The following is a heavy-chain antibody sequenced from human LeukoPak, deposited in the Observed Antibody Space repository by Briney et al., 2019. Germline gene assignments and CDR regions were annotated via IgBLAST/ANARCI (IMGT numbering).Heavy chain of an antibody. Sequence: TSETMSLTCTVSGVSLTSGDYHWSWIRQPPGKGLEGIGYIYYSGSAYYNSSLKSRVVMSVDTSKEQFSLRLTSVTAADTAVYYCAREGPDYSNPFDYWGQGTLVTVSS. J-gene: IGHJ4*02. CDR3: AREGPDYSNPFDY. D-gene: IGHD4-11*01. V-gene: IGHV4-30-4*08. CDR1: GVSLTSGDYH. CDR2: IYYSGSA.